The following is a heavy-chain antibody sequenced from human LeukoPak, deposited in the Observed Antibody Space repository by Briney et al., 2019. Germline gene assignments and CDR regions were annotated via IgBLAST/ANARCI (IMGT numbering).Heavy chain of an antibody. CDR3: ARAVGGSYLRYYFDY. J-gene: IGHJ4*02. D-gene: IGHD1-26*01. CDR1: GGSISSYY. CDR2: IYYSGST. V-gene: IGHV4-59*01. Sequence: SETLSLTCTVSGGSISSYYWSWIRQPPGKGLEGIGYIYYSGSTNYNPSLKSRVTISVDTSKNQFSLKLSSVPAADTAVYYCARAVGGSYLRYYFDYWGQATLATVSS.